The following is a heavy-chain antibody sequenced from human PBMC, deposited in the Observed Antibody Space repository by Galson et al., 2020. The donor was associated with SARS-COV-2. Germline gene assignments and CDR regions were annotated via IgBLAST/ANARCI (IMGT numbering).Heavy chain of an antibody. V-gene: IGHV3-53*01. J-gene: IGHJ4*02. CDR1: GLTVSSNY. Sequence: GGSLRLSCAASGLTVSSNYMNWVRQAPGKGPEWVSLIHKGGDTYYADSVKGRFTISRDNSKNTLHLQMNSLRAEDTAVYYCVRGEVGYNDYYDYWGQGTQVTVSS. CDR2: IHKGGDT. D-gene: IGHD1-26*01. CDR3: VRGEVGYNDYYDY.